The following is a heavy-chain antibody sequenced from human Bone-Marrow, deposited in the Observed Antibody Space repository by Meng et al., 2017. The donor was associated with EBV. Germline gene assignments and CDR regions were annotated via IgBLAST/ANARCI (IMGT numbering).Heavy chain of an antibody. Sequence: QAQRGQSGAGVKKPGSLVKGSCKASGGTFSSYAISWVRQAPGQGLEWMGGIIPIFGTANYAQKFQGRVTITADESTSTAYMELSSLRSEDTAVYYCARDPGYAGYFDYWGQGTLVTVSS. V-gene: IGHV1-69*01. CDR2: IIPIFGTA. CDR1: GGTFSSYA. J-gene: IGHJ4*02. CDR3: ARDPGYAGYFDY. D-gene: IGHD5-12*01.